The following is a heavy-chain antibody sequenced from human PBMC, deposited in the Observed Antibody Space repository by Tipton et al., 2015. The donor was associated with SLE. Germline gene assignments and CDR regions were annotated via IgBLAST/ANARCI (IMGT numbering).Heavy chain of an antibody. V-gene: IGHV3-48*01. Sequence: SLRLSCAASGFTFSSYSMNWVRQAPGKGLGWVSYISSSSSTIYYADPVKGRFTISRDNAKNSLYLQMNSLRAEETAVYYCARWRGLSYWGQGTLVTVSS. CDR1: GFTFSSYS. J-gene: IGHJ4*02. CDR3: ARWRGLSY. D-gene: IGHD3-16*02. CDR2: ISSSSSTI.